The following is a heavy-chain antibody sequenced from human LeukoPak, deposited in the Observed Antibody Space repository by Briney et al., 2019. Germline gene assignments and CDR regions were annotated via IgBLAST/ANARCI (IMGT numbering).Heavy chain of an antibody. D-gene: IGHD3-22*01. CDR1: GGTFISYA. V-gene: IGHV1-69*13. CDR2: IIPIFGTA. J-gene: IGHJ4*02. Sequence: SVKVSCKASGGTFISYAISWVRQAPGQGLEWMGGIIPIFGTANYAQKFQGRVTITADESTSTAYMELSSLRSEDTAVYYCARVRYYDSSGYSALGYWGQGTLVTVSS. CDR3: ARVRYYDSSGYSALGY.